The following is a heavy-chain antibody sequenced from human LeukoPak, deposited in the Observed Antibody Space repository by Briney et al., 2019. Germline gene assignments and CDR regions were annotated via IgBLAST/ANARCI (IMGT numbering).Heavy chain of an antibody. CDR2: ISGSGGST. Sequence: PGGSLRLSCAASGFTFSSYAMSWVRQAPGKGLEWVSAISGSGGSTYYADSVKGRFTISRDNSKNTLYLQMNSLRAEDTAVYYCAKDRSLLLWFGDLGLDYWGQGTLVTVSS. CDR3: AKDRSLLLWFGDLGLDY. CDR1: GFTFSSYA. J-gene: IGHJ4*02. D-gene: IGHD3-10*01. V-gene: IGHV3-23*01.